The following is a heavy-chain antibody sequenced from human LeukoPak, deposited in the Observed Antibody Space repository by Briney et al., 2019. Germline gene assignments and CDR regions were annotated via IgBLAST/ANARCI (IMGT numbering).Heavy chain of an antibody. J-gene: IGHJ6*02. Sequence: SETLSLTCTVSGGSISSGSYYWSWIRQPPGKGLEWFGYIYYSGSTNYNPSLKSRVTISVVTSRNQLSLMLSSVTAADTAVYYCARGKQQPIYYYYGMDVWGQGTTVTVSS. V-gene: IGHV4-61*01. CDR2: IYYSGST. D-gene: IGHD6-13*01. CDR3: ARGKQQPIYYYYGMDV. CDR1: GGSISSGSYY.